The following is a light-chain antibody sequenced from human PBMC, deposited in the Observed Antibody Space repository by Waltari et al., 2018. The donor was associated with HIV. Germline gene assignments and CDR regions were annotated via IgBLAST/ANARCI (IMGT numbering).Light chain of an antibody. CDR1: QAIGNY. CDR2: AAS. J-gene: IGKJ4*01. Sequence: DIQMTQTPSSLSASVGDRVTITCRASQAIGNYLAWFQQKPGEAPKSLIYAASSLQSGVPSKFSGSGSGTEFTLTINSLQPEDFATYYCQQYTGYPLTFGGGTKVELK. V-gene: IGKV1-16*02. CDR3: QQYTGYPLT.